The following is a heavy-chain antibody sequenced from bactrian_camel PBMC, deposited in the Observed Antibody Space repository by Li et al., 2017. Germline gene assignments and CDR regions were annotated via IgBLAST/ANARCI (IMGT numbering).Heavy chain of an antibody. J-gene: IGHJ4*01. D-gene: IGHD2*01. CDR1: GTTYRSHC. CDR3: AAALWSWASCMTTRTIEY. V-gene: IGHV3S53*01. Sequence: VQLVESGGGSVQTGGSLTLSCAVSGTTYRSHCVGWFRQAPGKEREGVAAIDVGGSTYYAESVKGRFTISQDFIKNTVYLQMNSLKVEDTAMYYCAAALWSWASCMTTRTIEYWGQGTQVTVS. CDR2: IDVGGST.